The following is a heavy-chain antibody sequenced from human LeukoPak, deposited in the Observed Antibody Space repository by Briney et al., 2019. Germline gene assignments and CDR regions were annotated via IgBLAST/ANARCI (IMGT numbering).Heavy chain of an antibody. J-gene: IGHJ4*02. V-gene: IGHV4-30-4*08. CDR2: IYYSGST. CDR3: AREIRFGELFDY. Sequence: PSQTLSLTCTVSGGSISSGDYYWGWLRQPPGTGREWLGYIYYSGSTYDNPSLKSRVTISVDTSKNQFSLKLSSVTAADTAVYYCAREIRFGELFDYWGQGTLVTVSS. CDR1: GGSISSGDYY. D-gene: IGHD3-10*01.